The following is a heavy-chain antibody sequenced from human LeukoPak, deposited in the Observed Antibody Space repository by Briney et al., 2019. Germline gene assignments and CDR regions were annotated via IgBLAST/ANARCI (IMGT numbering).Heavy chain of an antibody. Sequence: GGSLRLSCAASGFTFSSYAMSWVRQAPGKGLEWVSAISGSGGSTYYADSVKGRFTIPRDNSKNTLYLQMNSLRAEDTAVYYCAKAILYDFWSGYYDYWGQGTLVTVSS. V-gene: IGHV3-23*01. CDR2: ISGSGGST. CDR1: GFTFSSYA. CDR3: AKAILYDFWSGYYDY. J-gene: IGHJ4*02. D-gene: IGHD3-3*01.